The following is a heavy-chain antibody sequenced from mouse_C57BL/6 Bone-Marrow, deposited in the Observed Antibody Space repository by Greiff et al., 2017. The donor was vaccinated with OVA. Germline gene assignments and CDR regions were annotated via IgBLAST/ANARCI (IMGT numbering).Heavy chain of an antibody. Sequence: EVQLQQSGAELVRPGASVKLSCTASGFNIKDDYMHWVKQRPEQGLEWIGWIDPENGDTEYASKFQGKATITADTSSNTAYLPLSSLTSEDTAVYYCTRAPYYGSSLSWFAYWGQGTLGTVSA. CDR2: IDPENGDT. V-gene: IGHV14-4*01. CDR1: GFNIKDDY. J-gene: IGHJ3*01. D-gene: IGHD1-1*01. CDR3: TRAPYYGSSLSWFAY.